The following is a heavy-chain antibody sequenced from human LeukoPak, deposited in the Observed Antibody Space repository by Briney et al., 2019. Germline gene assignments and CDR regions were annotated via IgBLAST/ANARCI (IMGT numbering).Heavy chain of an antibody. V-gene: IGHV4-4*02. CDR3: ARHRGYGSGSYYIRHYYMDV. CDR1: GGSISSSNW. J-gene: IGHJ6*03. CDR2: IYHSGST. D-gene: IGHD3-10*01. Sequence: SGTLSLTCAVSGGSISSSNWWSWVRQPPGKGLEWIGEIYHSGSTNYNPSLKSRVTISVDKSKNQFSLKLSSVTAADTAVYYCARHRGYGSGSYYIRHYYMDVWGKGTTVTISS.